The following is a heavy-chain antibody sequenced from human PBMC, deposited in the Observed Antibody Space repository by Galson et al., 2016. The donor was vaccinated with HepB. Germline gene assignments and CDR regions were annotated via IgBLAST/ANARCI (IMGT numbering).Heavy chain of an antibody. CDR3: ATGSGGDKRRIERNFDH. CDR2: AYSSGST. D-gene: IGHD2-21*02. J-gene: IGHJ4*02. Sequence: TLFLTCNVSGGSISSGVNYWSWIRQPAGKGLEWIGRAYSSGSTSYNPSLKSRLSISVDTSKNQFSLRLNSVTAADTAMYYCATGSGGDKRRIERNFDHWGQGTLVTVSS. V-gene: IGHV4-61*02. CDR1: GGSISSGVNY.